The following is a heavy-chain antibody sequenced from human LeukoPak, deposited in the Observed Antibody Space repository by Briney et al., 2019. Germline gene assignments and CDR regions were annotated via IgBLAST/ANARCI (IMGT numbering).Heavy chain of an antibody. CDR2: ITTNGGRT. CDR3: AIMHGYYDGTGYWVQ. J-gene: IGHJ1*01. D-gene: IGHD3-22*01. CDR1: GFTFASYG. V-gene: IGHV3-23*01. Sequence: GGSLRVSCAASGFTFASYGMSWVRQAPGKGLEWVSFITTNGGRTSYADSVEGRFTISRDNPRNTLYMQMNSLRDEDTAVYYCAIMHGYYDGTGYWVQWGQGTLVTVSS.